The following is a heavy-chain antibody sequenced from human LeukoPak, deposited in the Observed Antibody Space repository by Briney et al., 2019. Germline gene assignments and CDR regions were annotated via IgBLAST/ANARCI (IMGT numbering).Heavy chain of an antibody. D-gene: IGHD5-24*01. J-gene: IGHJ4*02. CDR1: GGSISSSSYY. V-gene: IGHV4-39*01. Sequence: SETLSLTCTVSGGSISSSSYYWGWIRQPPGKGLEWIGGIYYSGSTYYNPSLKSRVTISVDTSKNQFSLKLSSVTAADTAVYYCARLSERWEMATIYGEGIKAYYFDYWGQGTLVTVSS. CDR2: IYYSGST. CDR3: ARLSERWEMATIYGEGIKAYYFDY.